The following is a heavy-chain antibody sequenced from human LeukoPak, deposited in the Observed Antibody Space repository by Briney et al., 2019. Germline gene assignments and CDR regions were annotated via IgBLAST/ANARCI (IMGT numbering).Heavy chain of an antibody. Sequence: GASVKVSCKASGYTFTSYDINWVRQATGQGLEWMGWMNPNSGNTGYAQKFQGRVTMTRNTSISTAYMEMSSLRSEDTAVYYRARKNWPGPGDNWFDPWGQGTLVTVSS. CDR2: MNPNSGNT. J-gene: IGHJ5*02. V-gene: IGHV1-8*01. CDR1: GYTFTSYD. CDR3: ARKNWPGPGDNWFDP. D-gene: IGHD1-1*01.